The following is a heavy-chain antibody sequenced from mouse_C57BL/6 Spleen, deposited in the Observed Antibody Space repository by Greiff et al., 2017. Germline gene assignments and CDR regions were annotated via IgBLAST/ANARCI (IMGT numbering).Heavy chain of an antibody. CDR1: GYTFTDYY. J-gene: IGHJ2*01. V-gene: IGHV1-19*01. D-gene: IGHD2-3*01. CDR2: INHYNGGN. CDR3: ARIYDGTPFDY. Sequence: VQLQQSGPVLVKPGASVKMSCKASGYTFTDYYMNWVKQSHGKSLEWIGVINHYNGGNSYNQPYKGNATLTVDKSSSTPYMVLNSLTSEDSAVYYCARIYDGTPFDYWGQGTPLTVSS.